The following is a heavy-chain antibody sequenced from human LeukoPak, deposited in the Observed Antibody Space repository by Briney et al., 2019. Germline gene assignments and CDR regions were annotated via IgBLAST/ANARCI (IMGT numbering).Heavy chain of an antibody. D-gene: IGHD3-22*01. J-gene: IGHJ3*02. Sequence: PGGSLRLSCAASGFTFSSYEMNWVRQAPGKGLEWVSYISSSGSSIDYADSVKGRFTISRDNAKNSLYLQMSSLRAEDTAVYYCARAFLYYFDSSGYYRAFDIWGQGTMVTVSS. CDR2: ISSSGSSI. CDR1: GFTFSSYE. V-gene: IGHV3-48*03. CDR3: ARAFLYYFDSSGYYRAFDI.